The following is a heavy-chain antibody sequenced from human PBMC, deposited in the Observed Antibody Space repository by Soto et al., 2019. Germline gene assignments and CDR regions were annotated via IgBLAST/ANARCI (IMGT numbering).Heavy chain of an antibody. V-gene: IGHV3-30*18. CDR2: ISHDGSTK. Sequence: QVQLVESGGGVVQPGRSLRLSCADSGFTFSLYGIHWVRQAPGKGLAWLAVISHDGSTKYYADPVKGRFTVSRDNSKNSVYLQMNSLRGEDTAIYYCAKDFPSGSSRYDRFDPWGLGTSVIVS. J-gene: IGHJ5*02. D-gene: IGHD6-19*01. CDR1: GFTFSLYG. CDR3: AKDFPSGSSRYDRFDP.